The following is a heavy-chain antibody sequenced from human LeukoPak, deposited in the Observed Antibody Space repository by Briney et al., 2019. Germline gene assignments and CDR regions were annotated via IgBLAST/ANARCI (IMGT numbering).Heavy chain of an antibody. CDR1: GFTFSSYA. Sequence: GGSLRLSCAASGFTFSSYAMSWVRQAPGKGLEWVSAISGSGGSTYYADSVKGRFTISRDNSKNTLYLQMNSLRAEDTAVYYCAKMVRGVIITVRWFDPWGQGTLVTVSS. CDR2: ISGSGGST. V-gene: IGHV3-23*01. D-gene: IGHD3-10*01. J-gene: IGHJ5*02. CDR3: AKMVRGVIITVRWFDP.